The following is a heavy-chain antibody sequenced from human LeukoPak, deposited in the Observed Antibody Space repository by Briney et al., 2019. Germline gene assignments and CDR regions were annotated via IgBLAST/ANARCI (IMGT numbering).Heavy chain of an antibody. CDR3: AKGKLDPFDY. D-gene: IGHD1-1*01. CDR2: ISGSGGST. CDR1: GXTFSTYA. J-gene: IGHJ4*02. Sequence: PGGSLRLSCAASGXTFSTYAMSWVRQAPGKGLGWVSGISGSGGSTYYADSVKGRFTISRDNSKNTLYLQMNSLRAEDTAVYYCAKGKLDPFDYWGQGTLVTVSS. V-gene: IGHV3-23*01.